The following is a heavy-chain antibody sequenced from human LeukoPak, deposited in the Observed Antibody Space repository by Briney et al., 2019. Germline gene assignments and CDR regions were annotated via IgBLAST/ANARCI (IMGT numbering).Heavy chain of an antibody. CDR3: ERHSSTSSWLPYYYYGMDV. D-gene: IGHD2-2*01. CDR1: GGSISSYY. Sequence: SETLSLTCTVPGGSISSYYWSWIRQPAGKGLEWIGRIYTSGSTNYNPSLKSRVTMSVDTSKNQFSLKLSSVTAADTAVYYCERHSSTSSWLPYYYYGMDVWGQGTTVTVSS. V-gene: IGHV4-4*07. CDR2: IYTSGST. J-gene: IGHJ6*02.